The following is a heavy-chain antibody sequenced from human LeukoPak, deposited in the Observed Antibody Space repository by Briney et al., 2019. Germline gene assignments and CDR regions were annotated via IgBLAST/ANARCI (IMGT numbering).Heavy chain of an antibody. J-gene: IGHJ4*02. D-gene: IGHD2-21*02. V-gene: IGHV3-74*01. CDR3: ARGDSTLGDY. CDR1: GFTFSTYW. CDR2: ITPDGSST. Sequence: GGALRLSCAASGFTFSTYWMHWVRQAPGKGLVWVSRITPDGSSTSHADSVKGRFTISRDNAKDTLYLQMNSLRTEDTAVYYCARGDSTLGDYWGQGALVTVSS.